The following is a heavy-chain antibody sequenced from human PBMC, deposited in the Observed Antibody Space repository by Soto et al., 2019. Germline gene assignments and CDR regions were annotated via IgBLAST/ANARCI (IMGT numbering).Heavy chain of an antibody. Sequence: EVQLVESGGGLVQPGGSLRLSCVASGLTVSGKYMTWVRQAPGKGLEWVSIIYSGGSTYYPDSVKGRFTISRDNSKEQLDLQMNGLRVEDTAVYYCASMLPGGMFAFDILGQGTTVTVSS. CDR3: ASMLPGGMFAFDI. CDR2: IYSGGST. D-gene: IGHD2-15*01. CDR1: GLTVSGKY. V-gene: IGHV3-66*01. J-gene: IGHJ3*02.